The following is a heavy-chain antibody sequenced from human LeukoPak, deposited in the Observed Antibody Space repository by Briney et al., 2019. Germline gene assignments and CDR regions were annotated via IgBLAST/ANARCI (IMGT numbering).Heavy chain of an antibody. V-gene: IGHV4-31*03. CDR2: IYYSGST. CDR1: GGSISSGGYY. J-gene: IGHJ4*02. Sequence: PSETLSLTCTVSGGSISSGGYYWSWIRQHPGKGLEWIGYIYYSGSTYYNPSLKSRVTISVDTSKNQFSLKLSSVTAADTAVYYCARDGYGGNDFDYWGQGTLVTVSS. D-gene: IGHD4-23*01. CDR3: ARDGYGGNDFDY.